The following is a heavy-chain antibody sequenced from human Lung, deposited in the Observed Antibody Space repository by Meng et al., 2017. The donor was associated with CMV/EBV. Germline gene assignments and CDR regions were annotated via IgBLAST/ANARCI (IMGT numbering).Heavy chain of an antibody. CDR1: VGSTLSCDCY. D-gene: IGHD4-11*01. CDR2: IYYSGRT. Sequence: GPELVRLPHAGPLTCMVMVGSTLSCDCYWSWSRKPPWKGLEWIGYIYYSGRTYYNPSLKSRFTISVDTSKNHFSLKLSSVTAADTSVYYCARDRTTGRYFDYWGQGTLVTVSS. J-gene: IGHJ4*02. V-gene: IGHV4-30-4*01. CDR3: ARDRTTGRYFDY.